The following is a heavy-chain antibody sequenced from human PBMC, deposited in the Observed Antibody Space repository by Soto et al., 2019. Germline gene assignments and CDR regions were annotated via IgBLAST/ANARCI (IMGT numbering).Heavy chain of an antibody. CDR3: AKDGREKLEFYYYYGMDV. CDR2: ISGSVGST. V-gene: IGHV3-23*01. D-gene: IGHD1-1*01. J-gene: IGHJ6*02. CDR1: GLPFSSYC. Sequence: PXESLSRFCAASGLPFSSYCLRWVRQAPGKGLEWVSAISGSVGSTYYAGSVKGRFTISRDNSKNTLYLQMNGLRAEDTAVYYCAKDGREKLEFYYYYGMDVWGQGTTVTVSS.